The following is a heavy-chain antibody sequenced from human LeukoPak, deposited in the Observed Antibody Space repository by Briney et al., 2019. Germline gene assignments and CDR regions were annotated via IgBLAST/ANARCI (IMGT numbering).Heavy chain of an antibody. CDR2: IYADGSS. Sequence: SETLSPTCTVSGGSVGSENSYWNWIRQPAGKGLEWIGRIYADGSSTYNPSLKGRVTISVDTSKNQFSLRLTSMTAADTAVYYCARGYYYRGWGQGTLVTVSS. CDR1: GGSVGSENSY. CDR3: ARGYYYRG. D-gene: IGHD3-10*01. J-gene: IGHJ4*02. V-gene: IGHV4-61*02.